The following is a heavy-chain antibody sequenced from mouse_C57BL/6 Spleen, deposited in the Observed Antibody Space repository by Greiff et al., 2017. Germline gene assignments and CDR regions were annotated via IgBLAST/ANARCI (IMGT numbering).Heavy chain of an antibody. J-gene: IGHJ2*01. CDR1: GYSITSGYY. V-gene: IGHV3-6*01. D-gene: IGHD3-2*02. CDR3: ARGRGGYEKNYLDY. CDR2: ISYDGSN. Sequence: EVQVVESGPGLVKPSQSLSLTCSVTGYSITSGYYWNWIRQFPGNKLAWMGYISYDGSNNYNPSLKNRISITLDTSKNQFFLKLNSVTTEDTATYYCARGRGGYEKNYLDYWGQGTTLTVSS.